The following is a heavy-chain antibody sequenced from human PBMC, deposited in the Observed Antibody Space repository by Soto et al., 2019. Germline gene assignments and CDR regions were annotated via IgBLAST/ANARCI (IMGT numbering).Heavy chain of an antibody. D-gene: IGHD3-22*01. CDR1: GFTFSSYS. Sequence: GALRLPCSASGFTFSSYSMNGVRQAPGKGLEWVSYISSSSSTIYYADSVKGRFTISRDNAKNSLYLQMNSLRDEDTAVYYCASDSSGYPGAYWYFDLWGRGTLVTVYS. CDR2: ISSSSSTI. V-gene: IGHV3-48*02. CDR3: ASDSSGYPGAYWYFDL. J-gene: IGHJ2*01.